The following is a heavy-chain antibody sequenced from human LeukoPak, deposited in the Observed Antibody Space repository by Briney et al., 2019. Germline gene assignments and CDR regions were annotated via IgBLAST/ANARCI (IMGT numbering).Heavy chain of an antibody. CDR1: GFTFSSYS. CDR3: AKPAIAAAVYYFDY. CDR2: ISSSSSTI. Sequence: GGSLRLSCAASGFTFSSYSMNWVRQAPGKGLEWVSYISSSSSTIYYADSVKGRFTISRDNSKNTLYLQMNSLRAEDTAVYYCAKPAIAAAVYYFDYWGQGTLVTVSS. V-gene: IGHV3-48*01. D-gene: IGHD6-13*01. J-gene: IGHJ4*02.